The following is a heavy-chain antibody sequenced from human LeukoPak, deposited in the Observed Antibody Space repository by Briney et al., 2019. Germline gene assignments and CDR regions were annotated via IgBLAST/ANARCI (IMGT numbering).Heavy chain of an antibody. CDR1: GFTFSSYA. J-gene: IGHJ3*02. D-gene: IGHD4-17*01. Sequence: PGGSLRLSCAASGFTFSSYAMGWVRQAPGKGLEWVSAISGSGGSTYYADSVKGRFTISRDNSKNTLYLQMNSLRAEDTAVYYCAKDPTVTGAFDIWGQGTMVTVSS. CDR3: AKDPTVTGAFDI. CDR2: ISGSGGST. V-gene: IGHV3-23*01.